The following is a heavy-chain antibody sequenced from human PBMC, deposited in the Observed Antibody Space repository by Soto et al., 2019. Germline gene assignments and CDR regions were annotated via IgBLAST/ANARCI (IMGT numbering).Heavy chain of an antibody. J-gene: IGHJ4*02. CDR3: ASGSASDVDY. Sequence: QVPLVQSGAEVKKPGSSVKVSCTASGGTFSKYSISWIRQAPGQGLEWMGRIIPYLSVTNYAQKFKGRVTITADKSTGTAYMELNNLRSDDTAVYFCASGSASDVDYWGQGTLITVSS. CDR2: IIPYLSVT. V-gene: IGHV1-69*02. D-gene: IGHD3-10*01. CDR1: GGTFSKYS.